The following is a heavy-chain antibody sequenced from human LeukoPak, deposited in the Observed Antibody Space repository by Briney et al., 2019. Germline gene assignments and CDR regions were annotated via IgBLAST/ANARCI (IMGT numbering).Heavy chain of an antibody. Sequence: PSETLSLTCTVSGGSISSYYWSWIRQPPGKGLEGIGYIYYSGSTNYNPSLERRVTISVATSKSQFSLKLNSVTAADTAVYYCARVTYSSSWPTFDYWGQGTLVTVSS. V-gene: IGHV4-59*01. CDR1: GGSISSYY. CDR3: ARVTYSSSWPTFDY. CDR2: IYYSGST. J-gene: IGHJ4*02. D-gene: IGHD6-13*01.